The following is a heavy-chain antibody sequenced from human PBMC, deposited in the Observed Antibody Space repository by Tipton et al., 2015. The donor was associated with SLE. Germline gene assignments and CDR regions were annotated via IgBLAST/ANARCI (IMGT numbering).Heavy chain of an antibody. CDR2: VDNSGST. J-gene: IGHJ4*02. CDR1: GFSFTNYY. Sequence: GSLRLSCAASGFSFTNYYWNWIRQPPGKGLEWIGYVDNSGSTNYNPSLRSRLTISVDTSRNQFSLKLSSVTAADTAVFYCARHRGYYTVSDYLDSWGQGALVTVSS. D-gene: IGHD3-10*01. CDR3: ARHRGYYTVSDYLDS. V-gene: IGHV4-59*08.